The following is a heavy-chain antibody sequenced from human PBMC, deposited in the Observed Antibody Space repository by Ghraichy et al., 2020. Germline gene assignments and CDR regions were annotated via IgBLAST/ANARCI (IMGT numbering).Heavy chain of an antibody. CDR2: ISWNSGSI. Sequence: SLRLSCAASGFTFDDYAMHWVRQAPGKGLEWVSGISWNSGSIGYADSVKGRFTISRDNAKNSLYLQMNSLRAEDTALYYCAALGNYGPSDYYYYMDVWGKGTTVTVSS. V-gene: IGHV3-9*01. D-gene: IGHD4-11*01. CDR1: GFTFDDYA. CDR3: AALGNYGPSDYYYYMDV. J-gene: IGHJ6*03.